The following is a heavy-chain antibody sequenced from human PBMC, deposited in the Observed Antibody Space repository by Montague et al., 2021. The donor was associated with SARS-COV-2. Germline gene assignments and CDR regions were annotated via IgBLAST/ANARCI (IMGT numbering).Heavy chain of an antibody. CDR3: ARHYSATLPAVY. CDR2: IYYSGSS. CDR1: GDSVSSGSYY. V-gene: IGHV4-61*01. J-gene: IGHJ4*02. D-gene: IGHD2-15*01. Sequence: SETLSLTCTVSGDSVSSGSYYWSWIRQPPGKGLEWIGYIYYSGSSNYNLYLKGRVTISVDTSKNQFSLKLSSVTAADTAVYYCARHYSATLPAVYWGQGTLVTVSS.